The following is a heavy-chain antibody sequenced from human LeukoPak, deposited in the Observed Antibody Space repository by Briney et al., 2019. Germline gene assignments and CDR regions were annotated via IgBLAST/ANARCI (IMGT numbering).Heavy chain of an antibody. Sequence: SETLSLTCTVSGGSLSSYYWSWIRQPAGKGLEWIGRVYTSGSTNYNPSLKSRVTMSIDTSKNQFSLEVSSVTAADTAVYYCARDGYCSSTSCRRYYYYYMDVWGKGTTVTVSS. CDR1: GGSLSSYY. CDR3: ARDGYCSSTSCRRYYYYYMDV. D-gene: IGHD2-2*01. J-gene: IGHJ6*03. V-gene: IGHV4-4*07. CDR2: VYTSGST.